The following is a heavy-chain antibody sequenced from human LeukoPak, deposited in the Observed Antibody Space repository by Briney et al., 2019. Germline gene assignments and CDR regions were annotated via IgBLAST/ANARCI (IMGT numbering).Heavy chain of an antibody. CDR2: TYYRSKWYN. CDR3: ARDLSGYFVH. Sequence: SQTLSLTCAISGXSVSSNSAAWDWIRQSPSRGLELLGRTYYRSKWYNDYAVSVKGRVTIEPDTSKNQFSLQLSSVTPEDTAVYYCARDLSGYFVHWGQGILVTVSS. D-gene: IGHD3-10*01. J-gene: IGHJ4*02. CDR1: GXSVSSNSAA. V-gene: IGHV6-1*01.